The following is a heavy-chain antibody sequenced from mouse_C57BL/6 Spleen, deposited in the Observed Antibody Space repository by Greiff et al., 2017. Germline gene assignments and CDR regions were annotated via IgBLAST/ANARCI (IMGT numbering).Heavy chain of an antibody. Sequence: QVQLKQSGPELVKPGASVKISCKASGYAFSSSWMNWVKQRPGKGLEWIGRIYPGDGDTNYNGKFKGKATLTADKSSSTAYMQLSSLTSEDSAVYFCARGAYGNYDAMDDWGKGTSVTVSS. CDR3: ARGAYGNYDAMDD. CDR1: GYAFSSSW. J-gene: IGHJ4*01. D-gene: IGHD2-1*01. V-gene: IGHV1-82*01. CDR2: IYPGDGDT.